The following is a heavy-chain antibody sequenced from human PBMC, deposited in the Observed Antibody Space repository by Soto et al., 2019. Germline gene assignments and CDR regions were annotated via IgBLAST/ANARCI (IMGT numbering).Heavy chain of an antibody. Sequence: QVQLQESGPGLVKPSGTLSLTCAVSGGSISSSNWWSWVRQPPGKGLEWIGEIYHSGSTNYNPSLKSRSTISVDKSKNQFPLKRTSGTAADTAVYYGASFRHLGVYAPFDYWGQGTLVTVSS. V-gene: IGHV4-4*02. CDR2: IYHSGST. J-gene: IGHJ4*02. CDR1: GGSISSSNW. CDR3: ASFRHLGVYAPFDY. D-gene: IGHD2-8*01.